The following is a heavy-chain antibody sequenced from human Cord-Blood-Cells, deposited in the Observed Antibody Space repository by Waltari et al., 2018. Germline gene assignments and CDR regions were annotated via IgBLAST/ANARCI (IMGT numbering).Heavy chain of an antibody. V-gene: IGHV4-34*01. CDR1: GGSFSGYY. J-gene: IGHJ5*02. CDR2: INHSGST. CDR3: ARGVATNWFDP. D-gene: IGHD5-12*01. Sequence: QVQLQTWGAGLLKPSETLPLTRAVYGGSFSGYYWSWIRQPPGKGLEWSGEINHSGSTNYNPSLKSRVTISVDTSKNQFSLKLSSVTAADTAVYYCARGVATNWFDPWGQGTLVTVSS.